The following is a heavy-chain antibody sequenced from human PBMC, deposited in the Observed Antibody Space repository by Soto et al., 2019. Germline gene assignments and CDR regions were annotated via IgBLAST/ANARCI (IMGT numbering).Heavy chain of an antibody. V-gene: IGHV3-21*01. J-gene: IGHJ6*02. CDR1: GFTFSSYS. D-gene: IGHD3-3*01. CDR3: ASGSGPEVYYDFCIGYCGSSPYGMDV. Sequence: GGSLRLSCAASGFTFSSYSMNWVRQAPGKELEWVSSISSSSSYIYYADSVKGRFTISRDNAKNSLYLQMNSLRAEDTAVYYCASGSGPEVYYDFCIGYCGSSPYGMDVWGQGTTVTVSS. CDR2: ISSSSSYI.